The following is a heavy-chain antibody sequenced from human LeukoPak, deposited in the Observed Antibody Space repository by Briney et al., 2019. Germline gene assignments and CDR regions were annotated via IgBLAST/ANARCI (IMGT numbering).Heavy chain of an antibody. CDR3: ARKRGSSWWYFDY. CDR2: IIPIFGTA. J-gene: IGHJ4*02. V-gene: IGHV1-69*05. Sequence: SVKVSCKASGGTFNSYAISWVRQAPGQGLEWMGGIIPIFGTANYAQKLQGRVTMTTDTSTSTAYMELRSLRSDDTAVYYCARKRGSSWWYFDYWGQGTLVTVSS. CDR1: GGTFNSYA. D-gene: IGHD6-13*01.